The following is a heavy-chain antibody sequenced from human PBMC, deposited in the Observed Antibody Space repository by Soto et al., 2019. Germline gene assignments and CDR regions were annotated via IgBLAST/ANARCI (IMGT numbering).Heavy chain of an antibody. CDR2: IKQDGSEK. CDR3: ARDRSDRQSTKYYYGSGSYLDWFDP. J-gene: IGHJ5*02. Sequence: PGGSLRLSCAASGFTFSSYWMSWVRQAPGKGLEWVANIKQDGSEKYYVDSVKGRFTISRDNAKNSLYLQMNSLRAEDTAVYYCARDRSDRQSTKYYYGSGSYLDWFDPWGQGTLVTVSS. V-gene: IGHV3-7*05. D-gene: IGHD3-10*01. CDR1: GFTFSSYW.